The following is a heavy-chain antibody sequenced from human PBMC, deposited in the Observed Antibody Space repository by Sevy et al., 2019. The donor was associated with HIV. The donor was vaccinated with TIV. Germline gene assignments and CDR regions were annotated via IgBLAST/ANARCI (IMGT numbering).Heavy chain of an antibody. D-gene: IGHD6-13*01. CDR1: GFTFGDYC. Sequence: GGSLRLSCTASGFTFGDYCMSWFRQAPGKGLEWVAFLKSDVYGGTVDHAASVRGRFVISRDDSKTIAYLQMNDLKTEDTGVYYCTRWKAAQSIFDYWGQGALVTVSS. V-gene: IGHV3-49*03. J-gene: IGHJ4*02. CDR3: TRWKAAQSIFDY. CDR2: LKSDVYGGTV.